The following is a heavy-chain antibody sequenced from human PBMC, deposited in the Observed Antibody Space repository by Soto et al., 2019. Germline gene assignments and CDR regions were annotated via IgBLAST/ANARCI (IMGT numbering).Heavy chain of an antibody. CDR1: GYTLTELS. CDR2: FDPEDGET. J-gene: IGHJ6*02. V-gene: IGHV1-24*01. Sequence: ASVKVSCKVSGYTLTELSMHWVRQAPGKGLEWMGGFDPEDGETIYAQKFQGRVTMTEDTSTDTAYMELSSLRSEDTAVYYCATPFRYYYGMDVWGQGTTVTVS. CDR3: ATPFRYYYGMDV.